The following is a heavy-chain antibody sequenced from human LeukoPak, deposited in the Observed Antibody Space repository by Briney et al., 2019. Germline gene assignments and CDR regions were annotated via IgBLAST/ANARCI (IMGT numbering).Heavy chain of an antibody. V-gene: IGHV3-30-3*01. Sequence: GGSLRLSCAASGFTFSAYWMNWVRQAPGKGLEWVAVISYDGSNKYYADSVKGRFTISRDNSKNTLYLQMNSLRAEDTAVYYCARGRGGEFFDYWGQGTLVTVSS. CDR1: GFTFSAYW. D-gene: IGHD3-10*01. CDR3: ARGRGGEFFDY. J-gene: IGHJ4*02. CDR2: ISYDGSNK.